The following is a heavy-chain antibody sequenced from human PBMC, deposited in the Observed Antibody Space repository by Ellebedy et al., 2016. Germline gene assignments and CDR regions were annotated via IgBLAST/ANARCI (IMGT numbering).Heavy chain of an antibody. CDR2: ISAYNGNT. CDR1: GYTFTSYG. J-gene: IGHJ6*02. CDR3: ARDLVDTVSPGYYGMDV. Sequence: ASVKVSCXASGYTFTSYGISWVRQAPGQGLEWMGWISAYNGNTNYAQKLQGRVTMTTDTSTSTAYMELRSLRSDDTAVYYCARDLVDTVSPGYYGMDVWGQGTTVTVSS. D-gene: IGHD5-18*01. V-gene: IGHV1-18*01.